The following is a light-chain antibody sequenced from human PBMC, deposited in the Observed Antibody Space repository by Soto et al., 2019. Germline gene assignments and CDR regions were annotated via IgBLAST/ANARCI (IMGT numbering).Light chain of an antibody. Sequence: EIVLTQSPGTLSLSPGERATLSCSASQSVSSSFLAWYQQKPGQAPRLLIYGASSRATGIPDRFSGSVSGTDFTLTISRLEPEDVAVYYCQQYGRSPLTFGGATKVEIK. CDR2: GAS. CDR3: QQYGRSPLT. CDR1: QSVSSSF. J-gene: IGKJ4*01. V-gene: IGKV3-20*01.